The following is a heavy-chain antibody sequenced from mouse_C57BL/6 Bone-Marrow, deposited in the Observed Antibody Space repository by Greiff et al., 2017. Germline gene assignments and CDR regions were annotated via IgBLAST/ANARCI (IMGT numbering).Heavy chain of an antibody. D-gene: IGHD2-5*01. CDR3: ARQFSYSNYDYFDY. V-gene: IGHV5-6*01. Sequence: EVQGVESGGDLVKPGGSLKLSCAASGFTFSSYGMSWVRQTPDKRLEWVATISSGGSYTYYPDSVKGRFTISRDNAKNTLYLQMSSLMSEDTAMYYCARQFSYSNYDYFDYWGQGTTLTVSS. CDR2: ISSGGSYT. J-gene: IGHJ2*01. CDR1: GFTFSSYG.